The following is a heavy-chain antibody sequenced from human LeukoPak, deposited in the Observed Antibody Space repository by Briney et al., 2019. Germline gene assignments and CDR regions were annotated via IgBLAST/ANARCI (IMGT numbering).Heavy chain of an antibody. CDR1: GFTFSDYY. CDR2: IRNSGSIT. CDR3: ARLRIIGASDVFDF. J-gene: IGHJ3*01. D-gene: IGHD1-26*01. Sequence: GGSLRLSCAASGFTFSDYYKSWMRQAPGKGLEWISYIRNSGSITYSADSVKGRFTISRDNAKNSLFLQMNSLRFDDTAVYYCARLRIIGASDVFDFWGQGTRVTVSS. V-gene: IGHV3-11*04.